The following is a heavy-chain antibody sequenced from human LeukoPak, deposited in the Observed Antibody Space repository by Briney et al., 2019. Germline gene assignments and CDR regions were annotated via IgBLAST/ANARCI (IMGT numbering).Heavy chain of an antibody. CDR3: ARVFIGFNAFDI. Sequence: ASVKVSCKAYGYTFTTYYMQWVRQAPGQGLEWMGIINPSGGSTSYAQKFQGRVTMTRDPSTSTVYMELSSLRSEDTAVYYCARVFIGFNAFDIWGQGTMVTVSS. CDR1: GYTFTTYY. V-gene: IGHV1-46*01. J-gene: IGHJ3*02. CDR2: INPSGGST. D-gene: IGHD1-26*01.